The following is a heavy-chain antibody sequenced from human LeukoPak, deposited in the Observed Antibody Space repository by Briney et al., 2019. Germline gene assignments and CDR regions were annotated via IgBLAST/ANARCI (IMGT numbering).Heavy chain of an antibody. CDR1: GFTFSSYW. CDR2: INSDGSST. CDR3: ARISLIGSNGMDV. Sequence: GGSLRLSCAASGFTFSSYWMHWVRQAPGKGLVWVSRINSDGSSTGYADSVKGRFTISRDNAKNTLYLQMNSLRAEDTAVYYCARISLIGSNGMDVWGQGTTVTVSS. J-gene: IGHJ6*02. V-gene: IGHV3-74*01. D-gene: IGHD2/OR15-2a*01.